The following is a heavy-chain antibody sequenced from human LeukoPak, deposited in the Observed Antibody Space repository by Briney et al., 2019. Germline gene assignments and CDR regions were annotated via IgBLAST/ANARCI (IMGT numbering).Heavy chain of an antibody. CDR1: GFTFARSA. V-gene: IGHV1-58*01. CDR2: VVIANGNK. J-gene: IGHJ4*02. CDR3: ARDRPLDADDYYGFYYFDY. Sequence: SVKVSCKASGFTFARSAVQWVRHARGQRREWIGWVVIANGNKNYAQEFQERLTITRDMSTSTAYMELSSLRSEDTAVYYCARDRPLDADDYYGFYYFDYWGQGTLVTVSS. D-gene: IGHD3-10*01.